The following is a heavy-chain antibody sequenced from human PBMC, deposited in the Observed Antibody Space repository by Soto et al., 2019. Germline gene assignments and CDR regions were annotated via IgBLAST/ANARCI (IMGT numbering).Heavy chain of an antibody. Sequence: EVQLVETGGGLIQPGGSLRLSCAASGFSVGSNYMTWVRQSPGKGLEWVSLIYSNGDTDYADSVKGRFSISRDNFKNTLYLQMNNLRAEDTAVYHCARKSDSSPVPEADGVWGRGNVVTVSS. D-gene: IGHD2-8*01. CDR2: IYSNGDT. V-gene: IGHV3-53*02. J-gene: IGHJ4*02. CDR1: GFSVGSNY. CDR3: ARKSDSSPVPEADGV.